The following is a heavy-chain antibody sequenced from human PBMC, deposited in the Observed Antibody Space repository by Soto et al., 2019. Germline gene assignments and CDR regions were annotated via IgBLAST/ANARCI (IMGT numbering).Heavy chain of an antibody. J-gene: IGHJ4*02. V-gene: IGHV3-9*01. CDR2: VSGDGGGL. CDR1: GFNFDDYA. CDR3: AKDMGHYGGNSIDY. D-gene: IGHD4-17*01. Sequence: EVQVVESGGGLVQPGRSLQLSCATSGFNFDDYAIHWVRQAPGQGLEWISGVSGDGGGLGYADSVRGRFTISRDSAKNSVYLQMTSLRPEDTAFYYCAKDMGHYGGNSIDYWGQGTQVTVSS.